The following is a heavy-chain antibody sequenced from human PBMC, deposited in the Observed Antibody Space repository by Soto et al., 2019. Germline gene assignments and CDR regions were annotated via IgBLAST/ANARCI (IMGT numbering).Heavy chain of an antibody. D-gene: IGHD4-17*01. J-gene: IGHJ4*02. CDR2: TYYRSKWFS. V-gene: IGHV6-1*01. CDR1: GDSVSSNSAA. CDR3: ARVTTDGFSRVLAF. Sequence: QLQLQQSGPGLVKPSQTLSLTCAISGDSVSSNSAAWNWIRQSPSRGLEWLGRTYYRSKWFSDFALSVRILITITLLTSSIQVTLQMSPVSPDDTAGYFWARVTTDGFSRVLAFWCQGTLITVSS.